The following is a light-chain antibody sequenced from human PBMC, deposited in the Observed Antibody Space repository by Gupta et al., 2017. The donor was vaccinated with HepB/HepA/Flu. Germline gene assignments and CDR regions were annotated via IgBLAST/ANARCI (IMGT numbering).Light chain of an antibody. CDR3: QRTYTAPYT. J-gene: IGKJ2*01. CDR1: QNINNY. V-gene: IGKV1-39*01. Sequence: DIQMTQSPSSLSASVGERVTITCRASQNINNYVNWYQQLPGKAPKLLIHSASSLQSGVPPRYSGGGFGTDFSVTISNLQPEDFATYYCQRTYTAPYTFGQGTVL. CDR2: SAS.